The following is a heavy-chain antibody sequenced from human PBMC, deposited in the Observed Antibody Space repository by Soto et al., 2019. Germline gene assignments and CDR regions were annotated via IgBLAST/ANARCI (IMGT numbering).Heavy chain of an antibody. Sequence: ETLCLTCAGSGASVCVVSYYGSWIRQPPGKGLEWIGYIYYSWITNYNPSLKSRVTISVDTSKNQFSLRLSSVTAADTAVYYRARAWDPLYFDYWGQGTLVTVSS. CDR1: GASVCVVSYY. V-gene: IGHV4-61*01. CDR2: IYYSWIT. D-gene: IGHD1-26*01. CDR3: ARAWDPLYFDY. J-gene: IGHJ4*02.